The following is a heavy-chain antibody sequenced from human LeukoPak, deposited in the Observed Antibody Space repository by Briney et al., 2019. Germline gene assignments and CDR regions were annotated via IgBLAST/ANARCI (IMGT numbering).Heavy chain of an antibody. Sequence: PSETLSLTCTVSGGSVSSGAYYWSWIRQPPGKGLEWIGYIYYSGSTNYNPSLKSRVTISIDTSKNQFSLKLSSVTAADTAVYYCARTGYSYGYLLWFDPWGQGTLVTVSS. CDR1: GGSVSSGAYY. J-gene: IGHJ5*02. CDR3: ARTGYSYGYLLWFDP. D-gene: IGHD5-18*01. CDR2: IYYSGST. V-gene: IGHV4-61*08.